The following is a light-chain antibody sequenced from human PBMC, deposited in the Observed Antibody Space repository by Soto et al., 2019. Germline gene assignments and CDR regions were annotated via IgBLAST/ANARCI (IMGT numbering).Light chain of an antibody. CDR2: GAS. CDR3: QQDYNLPPCT. Sequence: PGERVTLSCRASQSVSSSYLTWYQQKPGQAPRLLIYGASTRATGIPARFSGSGSGTDFTLTISSLQPEDFAVYYCQQDYNLPPCTFGQGTKVEIK. V-gene: IGKV3D-7*01. J-gene: IGKJ2*02. CDR1: QSVSSSY.